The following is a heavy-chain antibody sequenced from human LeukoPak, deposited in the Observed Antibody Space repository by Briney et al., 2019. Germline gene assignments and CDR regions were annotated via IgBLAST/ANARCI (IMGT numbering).Heavy chain of an antibody. Sequence: GGSLRLSCAASGFTFSSYAMSWVRQAPGKGLEWVAVISYDGSNKYYADSVKGRFTISRDNSKNTLYLQMNSLRAEDTAVYYCAKDGNYYDSSGYFDYWGQGTLVTVSS. CDR2: ISYDGSNK. J-gene: IGHJ4*02. V-gene: IGHV3-30*18. D-gene: IGHD3-22*01. CDR3: AKDGNYYDSSGYFDY. CDR1: GFTFSSYA.